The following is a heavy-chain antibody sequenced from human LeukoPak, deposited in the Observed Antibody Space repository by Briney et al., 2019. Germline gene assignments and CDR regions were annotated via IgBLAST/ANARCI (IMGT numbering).Heavy chain of an antibody. CDR3: ARVIKSYYDIFTGYYAYYYYGMDV. Sequence: ASVKVSCYASGSTFTPSGIIRWRQSPGHGREGRGWFSAYKGNTNYAQKLNRRGTMTTDTATTTTYMCLRSLRSDDTAVYYCARVIKSYYDIFTGYYAYYYYGMDVWGQGTTVTVSS. CDR2: FSAYKGNT. J-gene: IGHJ6*02. CDR1: GSTFTPSG. V-gene: IGHV1-18*01. D-gene: IGHD3-9*01.